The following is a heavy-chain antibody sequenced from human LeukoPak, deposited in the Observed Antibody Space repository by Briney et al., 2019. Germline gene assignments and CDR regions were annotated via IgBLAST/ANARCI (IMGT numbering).Heavy chain of an antibody. CDR3: ARTISWNYEY. Sequence: SETLSLTCAVYGGSFSGYYWSWIRQPPGKGLEWIGEINHSGSTNYNPSLKSRVTISVDTSKNQFSLKLSSVTAADTAVYYCARTISWNYEYWGQGTLVTVSS. V-gene: IGHV4-34*01. CDR1: GGSFSGYY. D-gene: IGHD1-7*01. CDR2: INHSGST. J-gene: IGHJ4*02.